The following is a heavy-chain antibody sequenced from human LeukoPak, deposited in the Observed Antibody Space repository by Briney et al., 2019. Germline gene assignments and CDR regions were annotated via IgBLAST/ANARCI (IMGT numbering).Heavy chain of an antibody. CDR2: IRYDGNEE. CDR3: ARDRYRRGYFDY. J-gene: IGHJ4*02. V-gene: IGHV3-30*02. Sequence: GGSLRLSCAASGFTFSSSAMHWVRQAPGKGLEWVTFIRYDGNEEYYADSVKGRFTVSRNNSKNTLYLQMNSLRLEDTAVYYCARDRYRRGYFDYWGQGTLVTVSS. D-gene: IGHD1-1*01. CDR1: GFTFSSSA.